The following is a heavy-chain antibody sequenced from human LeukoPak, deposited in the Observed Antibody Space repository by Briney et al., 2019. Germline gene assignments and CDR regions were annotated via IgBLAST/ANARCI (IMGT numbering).Heavy chain of an antibody. Sequence: GESLKISCKGSGYFFTSYWIGWVRQMPGKGLEWMGIIHSGDSDTRYSPSFQGQVTIPADKSISTAYLQWSSLKASDTAIYYCARLLRGIAAAGPYYYGMDVWGQGTTVTVSS. V-gene: IGHV5-51*01. J-gene: IGHJ6*01. CDR1: GYFFTSYW. CDR3: ARLLRGIAAAGPYYYGMDV. D-gene: IGHD6-13*01. CDR2: IHSGDSDT.